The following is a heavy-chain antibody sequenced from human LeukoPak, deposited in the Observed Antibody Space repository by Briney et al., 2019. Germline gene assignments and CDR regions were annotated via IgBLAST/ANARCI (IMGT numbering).Heavy chain of an antibody. J-gene: IGHJ4*02. CDR3: ASQEGDYYYGSN. CDR1: GGTFTSYA. Sequence: SVKVSCKASGGTFTSYAISWVRQAPGQGLELMGRIIPINGTANYAQKFQGRVTITADKSTSTAYMELSSLRSEDTAVYYCASQEGDYYYGSNWGQGTLVTVSS. D-gene: IGHD3-10*01. V-gene: IGHV1-69*04. CDR2: IIPINGTA.